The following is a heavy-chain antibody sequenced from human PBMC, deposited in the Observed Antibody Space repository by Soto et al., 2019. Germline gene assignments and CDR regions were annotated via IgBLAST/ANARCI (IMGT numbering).Heavy chain of an antibody. D-gene: IGHD3-3*01. V-gene: IGHV1-69*01. J-gene: IGHJ6*02. CDR3: XXXXXVNYDFWSGYQTRNYYYYGMDV. CDR2: IIPIFGTA. Sequence: QVQLVQSGAEVKKPGSSVKVSCKASGGTFSSYAISWVRQAPGQGLEWMGGIIPIFGTANYAQKFQGRVTITADEATSTAYXXXXXXXXXXXXXXXXXXXXXVNYDFWSGYQTRNYYYYGMDVWGQGTTVTVSS. CDR1: GGTFSSYA.